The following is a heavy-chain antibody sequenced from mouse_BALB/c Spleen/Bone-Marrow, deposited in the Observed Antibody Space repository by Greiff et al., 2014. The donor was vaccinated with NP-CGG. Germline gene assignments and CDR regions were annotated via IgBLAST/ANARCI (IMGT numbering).Heavy chain of an antibody. CDR3: ARVRNWADY. Sequence: VHLVESGAELVRPGSSVKISCKASGYAFSSYWMNWVKQRPGQGLEWIGQIYPGDGDTNYNGKFKGKATLTADESSSTAYVQLSSLTSEDSAVYFCARVRNWADYWGQGTTLTVSS. D-gene: IGHD4-1*01. CDR2: IYPGDGDT. V-gene: IGHV1-80*01. CDR1: GYAFSSYW. J-gene: IGHJ2*01.